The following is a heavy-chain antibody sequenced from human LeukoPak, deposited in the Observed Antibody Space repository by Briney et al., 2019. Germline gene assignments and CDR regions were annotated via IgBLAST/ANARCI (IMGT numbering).Heavy chain of an antibody. CDR3: ARRSRTIWANWFDP. V-gene: IGHV4-34*01. CDR1: GGSFSGYY. D-gene: IGHD5/OR15-5a*01. J-gene: IGHJ5*02. CDR2: IDHSEST. Sequence: PSETLSLTCGVNGGSFSGYYWSWIRQPPGKGLEWIGEIDHSESTKYNPSLKSRVTISVDTSKKQFSLKLTSVAAADTAVYYCARRSRTIWANWFDPWGQGILVTVSS.